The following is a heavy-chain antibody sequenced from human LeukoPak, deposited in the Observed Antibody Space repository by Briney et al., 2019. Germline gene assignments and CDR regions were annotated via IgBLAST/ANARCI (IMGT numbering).Heavy chain of an antibody. CDR1: GGSISSSYYY. D-gene: IGHD6-19*01. J-gene: IGHJ4*02. CDR2: IYYSGST. Sequence: SETLSLTCTVSGGSISSSYYYWGWIRQPPGKGLEWIGSIYYSGSTYYNPSLKSRVTISVDTSKNQFSLKLRSVTAADTAVYYCARVSTLLLGRNGQKRSGYSSGWQRPYFDYWGQGTLVTVSS. CDR3: ARVSTLLLGRNGQKRSGYSSGWQRPYFDY. V-gene: IGHV4-39*01.